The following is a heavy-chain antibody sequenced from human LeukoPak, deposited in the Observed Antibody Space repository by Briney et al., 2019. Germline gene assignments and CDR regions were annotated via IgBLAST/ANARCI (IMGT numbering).Heavy chain of an antibody. J-gene: IGHJ5*02. CDR3: ARQPYCSSTSCYFLSWFDP. CDR1: GGSLSSSSYY. V-gene: IGHV4-39*01. D-gene: IGHD2-2*01. Sequence: SETLFLTCTVPGGSLSSSSYYRGWIRQPPGKGLEWIGRIYYSGSTYYNPSLKSRVTISVDTSKNQFSLKLSSVTAADTAVYYCARQPYCSSTSCYFLSWFDPWGQGTLVTVSS. CDR2: IYYSGST.